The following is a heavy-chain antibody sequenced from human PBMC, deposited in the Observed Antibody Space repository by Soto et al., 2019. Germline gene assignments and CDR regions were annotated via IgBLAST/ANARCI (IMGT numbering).Heavy chain of an antibody. J-gene: IGHJ3*02. CDR1: GFTFSNYA. D-gene: IGHD6-13*01. V-gene: IGHV3-30-3*01. CDR2: ILSDEINK. CDR3: AIIATSGGGDAFDI. Sequence: GGSLRLSCAASGFTFSNYAMHWVRQAPGKGLEWVAAILSDEINKYSADSVKGRFTISRDNSKNTLYLQMNSLRPEDTAVYYCAIIATSGGGDAFDIWGQGTIVTVSS.